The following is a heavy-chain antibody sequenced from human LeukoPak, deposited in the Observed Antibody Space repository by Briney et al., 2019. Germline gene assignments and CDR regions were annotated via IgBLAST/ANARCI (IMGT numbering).Heavy chain of an antibody. CDR2: ISRSGGST. CDR3: AKGVTASWYDY. CDR1: GFTFSSYW. V-gene: IGHV3-23*01. Sequence: GGSQRLSCAASGFTFSSYWMSWVRQAPGKGLEWVSAISRSGGSTYYADSVKGRFTISRDNSKNTLSLQMSSLIPDDTAVYYCAKGVTASWYDYWGQGTLVTVSA. D-gene: IGHD6-13*01. J-gene: IGHJ4*02.